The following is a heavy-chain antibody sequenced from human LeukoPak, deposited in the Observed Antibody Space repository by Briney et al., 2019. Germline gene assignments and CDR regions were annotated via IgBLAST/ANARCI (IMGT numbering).Heavy chain of an antibody. CDR1: GYTFTGYY. D-gene: IGHD3-10*01. CDR3: ARGDMFWFRELWNYYYMAV. J-gene: IGHJ6*03. V-gene: IGHV1-2*02. Sequence: GASVRVSCRASGYTFTGYYMHGVRQAPGQGREGRGWINPNSGGTNYAPQFQRRVTMTRATSISTAYMALSRLRSDDTALYSCARGDMFWFRELWNYYYMAVWGKATTVTVSS. CDR2: INPNSGGT.